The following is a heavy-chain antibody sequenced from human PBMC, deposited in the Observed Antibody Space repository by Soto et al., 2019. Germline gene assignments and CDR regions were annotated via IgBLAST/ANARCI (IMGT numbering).Heavy chain of an antibody. CDR2: INHSGST. V-gene: IGHV4-34*01. CDR1: GGSFSGYY. J-gene: IGHJ4*02. Sequence: SETLSLTCAVYGGSFSGYYWSWIRQPPGKGLEWIGEINHSGSTNYNPSLKSRVTISVDTSKNQFSLKLSSVTAADTAVYYCARGRSSSSWFFPILFDYWGQGTQVTVSS. D-gene: IGHD6-13*01. CDR3: ARGRSSSSWFFPILFDY.